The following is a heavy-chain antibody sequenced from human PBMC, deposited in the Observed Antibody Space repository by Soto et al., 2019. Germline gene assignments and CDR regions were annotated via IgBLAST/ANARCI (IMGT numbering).Heavy chain of an antibody. Sequence: QVQLVQSGAEVKKPGASVKVSCKASGYTFTSYGISWVRQAPGQGLEWMEWISAYNGNTNYAQKLQGRVTMTTDTSTSTAYMELRSLRSDDTAVYYCARVQKLLLRFLEWLPNWFDPWGQGTLVTVSS. J-gene: IGHJ5*02. V-gene: IGHV1-18*04. CDR1: GYTFTSYG. D-gene: IGHD3-3*01. CDR2: ISAYNGNT. CDR3: ARVQKLLLRFLEWLPNWFDP.